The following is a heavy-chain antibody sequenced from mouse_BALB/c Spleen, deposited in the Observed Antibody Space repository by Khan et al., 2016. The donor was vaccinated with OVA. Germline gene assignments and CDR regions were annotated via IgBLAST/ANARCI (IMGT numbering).Heavy chain of an antibody. J-gene: IGHJ2*01. CDR3: ARTARIKY. Sequence: EVQLQESGPGLVKPSQSLSLTCTVTGYSITSGYGWNWIRQFPGNKLEWMGYISYSGSTNYNPSLTSRISIPRYTSKNQCFLQLKSVTTEDTATYYCARTARIKYWGQGTTLTVSS. V-gene: IGHV3-2*02. CDR2: ISYSGST. D-gene: IGHD1-2*01. CDR1: GYSITSGYG.